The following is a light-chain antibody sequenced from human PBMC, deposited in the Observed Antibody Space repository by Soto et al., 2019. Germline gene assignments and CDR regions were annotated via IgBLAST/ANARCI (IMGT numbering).Light chain of an antibody. V-gene: IGLV1-44*01. CDR3: AAWDDRLSDLL. Sequence: QSVLTQPPSASGTPGQRVTIPCSGSNSNIGSNPVHWYQQFPGTAPKVLIYSNYQRPSGAPERFSGSKSGTSASLAISGLQSEDEADYYCAAWDDRLSDLLFGGRTKVTVL. CDR2: SNY. CDR1: NSNIGSNP. J-gene: IGLJ2*01.